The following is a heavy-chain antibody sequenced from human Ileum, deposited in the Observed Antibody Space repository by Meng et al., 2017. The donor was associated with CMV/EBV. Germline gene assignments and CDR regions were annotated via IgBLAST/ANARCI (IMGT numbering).Heavy chain of an antibody. J-gene: IGHJ4*02. CDR1: GFVFSNYA. D-gene: IGHD3-16*01. CDR2: VKGGGDQT. CDR3: ANPNYYDHNGAY. V-gene: IGHV3-23*01. Sequence: GESLKISCVTSGFVFSNYAMSWVRQAPGKGLEWVSTVKGGGDQTFYVDSVKGRFTISRDNSKATLYLQMNSLSAADTAVYYCANPNYYDHNGAYWGQGTLVTGAS.